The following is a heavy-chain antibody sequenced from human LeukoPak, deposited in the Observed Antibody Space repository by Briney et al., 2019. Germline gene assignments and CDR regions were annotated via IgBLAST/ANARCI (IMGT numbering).Heavy chain of an antibody. CDR3: ARGHVGSSSWFDP. D-gene: IGHD6-6*01. Sequence: PGGSLRLSCAASGFTFSGYDMSWVRQAPGKGLEWVSYTSSSSSTIYYADSVKGRFTISRDNAKNSLYLQMNSLRAEDTAVYYCARGHVGSSSWFDPWGQGTLVTVSS. CDR1: GFTFSGYD. V-gene: IGHV3-48*01. J-gene: IGHJ5*02. CDR2: TSSSSSTI.